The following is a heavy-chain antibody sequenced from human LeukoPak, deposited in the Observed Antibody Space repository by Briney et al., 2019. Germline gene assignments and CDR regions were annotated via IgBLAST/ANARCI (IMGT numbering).Heavy chain of an antibody. D-gene: IGHD3-3*01. CDR2: IRYDGSEK. Sequence: GGSLRLSCAASGFTFSNYAMNWVRRAPGKGLEWVAFIRYDGSEKNYADSVRGRFIVSRDNSKNTLYLQMNSLTTEDTAIYYCAKGGAYQDLDYWGKGTLVTVSS. CDR1: GFTFSNYA. V-gene: IGHV3-30*02. J-gene: IGHJ4*02. CDR3: AKGGAYQDLDY.